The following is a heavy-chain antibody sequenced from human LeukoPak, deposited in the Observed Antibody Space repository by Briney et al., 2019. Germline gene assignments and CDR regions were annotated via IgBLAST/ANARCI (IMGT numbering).Heavy chain of an antibody. J-gene: IGHJ5*02. D-gene: IGHD1-14*01. CDR2: IYTNGST. CDR1: DDSVSSFY. Sequence: SETLSLTCTVSDDSVSSFYWSWIRQPPGKRLEWIGSIYTNGSTHYNPSLKSRVTISVDTSKNQFSLKLTSVTAADTAVYYCARLNKPGWFDPWGQGTLVTVSS. V-gene: IGHV4-4*08. CDR3: ARLNKPGWFDP.